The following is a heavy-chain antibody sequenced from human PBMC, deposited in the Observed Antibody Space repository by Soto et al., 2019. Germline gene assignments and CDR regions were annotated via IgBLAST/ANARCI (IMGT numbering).Heavy chain of an antibody. CDR2: ISGSGGST. J-gene: IGHJ6*03. V-gene: IGHV3-23*01. D-gene: IGHD3-22*01. Sequence: EVQLLESGGGLVQPGGSLRLSCAASGFTFSSYAMSWVRQAPGKGLEWVSAISGSGGSTYYADSVKGRFTISRDNSKNTLYLQMNSLGAEDTAVYYCAKGGYMTIGWGPQWFQDYMDVWGKGTTVTVSS. CDR1: GFTFSSYA. CDR3: AKGGYMTIGWGPQWFQDYMDV.